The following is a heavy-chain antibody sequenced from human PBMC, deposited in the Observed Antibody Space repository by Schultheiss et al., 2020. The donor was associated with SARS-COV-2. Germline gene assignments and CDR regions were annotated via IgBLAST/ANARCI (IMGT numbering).Heavy chain of an antibody. CDR3: AREELLFLGGYYYYYGMDV. CDR1: GFTFSSYG. CDR2: IWYDGSNK. J-gene: IGHJ6*02. V-gene: IGHV3-33*08. D-gene: IGHD2-21*02. Sequence: GESLKISCAASGFTFSSYGMHWVRQAPGKGLEWVAVIWYDGSNKYYADSVKGRFTISRDNAKKSLYLHMNSLIAEDMAVYYCAREELLFLGGYYYYYGMDVWGQGTTVTVSS.